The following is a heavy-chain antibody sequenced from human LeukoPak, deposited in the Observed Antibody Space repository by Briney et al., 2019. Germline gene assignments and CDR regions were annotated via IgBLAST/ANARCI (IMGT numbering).Heavy chain of an antibody. CDR2: ISGSGGST. J-gene: IGHJ5*02. CDR1: GFTFTSFA. CDR3: AKASRIAAAGTPSDWFDP. V-gene: IGHV3-23*01. D-gene: IGHD6-13*01. Sequence: GGSLRLSCAASGFTFTSFAMSWVRQAPGKGLEWVSAISGSGGSTYYADAGKGRFTISRDNSRNTLYRQMNSLRAEDTAVYYCAKASRIAAAGTPSDWFDPWGQGTLVTVSS.